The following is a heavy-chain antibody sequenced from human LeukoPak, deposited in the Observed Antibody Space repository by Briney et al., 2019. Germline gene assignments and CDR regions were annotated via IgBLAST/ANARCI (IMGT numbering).Heavy chain of an antibody. J-gene: IGHJ4*02. CDR2: INHSGST. V-gene: IGHV4-34*01. CDR1: GGSFSGYY. Sequence: PSETLSLTCAVYGGSFSGYYWSWIRQPPGKGLEWIGEINHSGSTNYNPSLKSRVTISVDTSKNQFSLKLISVTAADTAVYYCATPLDYYDRSGYHQGGDWGQGTLVTVSS. CDR3: ATPLDYYDRSGYHQGGD. D-gene: IGHD3-22*01.